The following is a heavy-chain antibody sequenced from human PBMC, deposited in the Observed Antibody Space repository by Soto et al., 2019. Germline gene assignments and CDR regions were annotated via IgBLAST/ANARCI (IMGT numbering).Heavy chain of an antibody. J-gene: IGHJ6*02. V-gene: IGHV4-59*01. Sequence: SETLSLTCTVSGGAIITYYCIFIRHPPLKGLEWIVYIYYSGSTSYNPSLKSRVTISVDTSKNQFSLKLRSVTAADTAVYYCASDRSSGWDQGYGMDVWGQGTTVTVSS. CDR3: ASDRSSGWDQGYGMDV. CDR1: GGAIITYY. D-gene: IGHD6-19*01. CDR2: IYYSGST.